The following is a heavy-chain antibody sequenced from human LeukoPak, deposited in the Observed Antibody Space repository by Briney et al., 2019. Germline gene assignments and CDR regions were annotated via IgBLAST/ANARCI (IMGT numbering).Heavy chain of an antibody. V-gene: IGHV1-2*02. CDR3: ARDPGSSYSSSWYDYYYMDV. CDR2: INPNSGGT. Sequence: ASVKVSCKASGYTFTGNYMHWVRQAPGQGLEWMGWINPNSGGTNYAQKFQGRVTMTRDTSISTAYMELSRLRSDDSAVYYCARDPGSSYSSSWYDYYYMDVWGKGTTVTISS. D-gene: IGHD6-13*01. CDR1: GYTFTGNY. J-gene: IGHJ6*03.